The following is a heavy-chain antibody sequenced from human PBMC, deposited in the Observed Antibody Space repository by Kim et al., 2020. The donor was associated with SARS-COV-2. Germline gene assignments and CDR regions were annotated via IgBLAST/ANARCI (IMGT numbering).Heavy chain of an antibody. Sequence: GGSLRLSCAASGFTFSHYAMSWVRQAPGKGLEWVSGISDSADYTYYADSVKGRFTISRDNSKNTLFLQMNILRAEDTAVYYCAKWREYCGSSTCFQNFDYWGQGTLVTVSS. J-gene: IGHJ4*02. V-gene: IGHV3-23*01. CDR3: AKWREYCGSSTCFQNFDY. D-gene: IGHD2-2*01. CDR2: ISDSADYT. CDR1: GFTFSHYA.